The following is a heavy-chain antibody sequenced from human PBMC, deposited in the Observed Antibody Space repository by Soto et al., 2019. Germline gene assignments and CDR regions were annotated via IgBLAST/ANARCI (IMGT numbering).Heavy chain of an antibody. CDR2: IYPGDSDT. J-gene: IGHJ3*02. V-gene: IGHV5-51*01. CDR1: GYSFTSYW. CDR3: ASTVVPAASYVAFDI. D-gene: IGHD2-2*01. Sequence: GESLKISCKGSGYSFTSYWIGWVRQMPGKGLEWMGIIYPGDSDTRYSPSFQGQVTISADKSISTAYLQWSSLKASDTAMYYCASTVVPAASYVAFDIWGQGTMVTVS.